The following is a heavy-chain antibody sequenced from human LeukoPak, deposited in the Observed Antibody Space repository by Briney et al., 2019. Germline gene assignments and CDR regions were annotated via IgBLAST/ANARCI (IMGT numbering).Heavy chain of an antibody. CDR2: INPNSGGT. D-gene: IGHD5-18*01. CDR3: AKVLGRGYSYGFFADY. Sequence: ASVKVSCKASAYTFTGYYMHWVRQAPGQGLEWMGWINPNSGGTNYAQKFQGRVTMTRDTSISTAYMELSRLRSDDTAVYYCAKVLGRGYSYGFFADYWGQGTLVTVSS. V-gene: IGHV1-2*02. J-gene: IGHJ4*02. CDR1: AYTFTGYY.